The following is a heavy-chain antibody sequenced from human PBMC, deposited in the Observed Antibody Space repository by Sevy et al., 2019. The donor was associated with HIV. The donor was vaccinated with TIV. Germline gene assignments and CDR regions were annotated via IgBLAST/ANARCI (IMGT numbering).Heavy chain of an antibody. J-gene: IGHJ4*02. CDR1: GFSFSVYW. CDR2: IKKDGSDK. Sequence: GESLEISCAASGFSFSVYWMNWVRQAPGKGLEWVANIKKDGSDKNYVESVKGRFTISGDNAKSSLYLELNSLRDEDTAVYYCAQEGIGRFDSWGQGTLVTVSS. D-gene: IGHD1-26*01. CDR3: AQEGIGRFDS. V-gene: IGHV3-7*01.